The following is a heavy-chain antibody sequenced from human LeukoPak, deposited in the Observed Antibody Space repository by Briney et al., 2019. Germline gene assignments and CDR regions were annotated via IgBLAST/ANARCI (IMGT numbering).Heavy chain of an antibody. CDR2: INTDGNSR. Sequence: GGSLRLSCAASGFTFSSYWMHWVRQAPGKGLVWVSRINTDGNSRSYADSVKGRFTISRDNAKNTLFLQMNSLRAEDTTVYYCARGETADDHWGQGTLVTVSS. V-gene: IGHV3-74*01. CDR3: ARGETADDH. D-gene: IGHD5-18*01. CDR1: GFTFSSYW. J-gene: IGHJ5*02.